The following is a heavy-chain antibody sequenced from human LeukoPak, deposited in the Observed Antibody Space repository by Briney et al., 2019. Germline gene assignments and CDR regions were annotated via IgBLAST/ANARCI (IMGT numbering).Heavy chain of an antibody. J-gene: IGHJ4*02. V-gene: IGHV3-33*01. Sequence: GRSLRLSCAASGFSFNTYGMLWVQHPAKGLVCVAVIWYDGSNTYYADSVKGRFTISRDNSKNTLYLQMNSLRAEDTAVYYCARGGPEWPLDYWGQGTLVTVSS. CDR1: GFSFNTYG. D-gene: IGHD3-3*01. CDR3: ARGGPEWPLDY. CDR2: IWYDGSNT.